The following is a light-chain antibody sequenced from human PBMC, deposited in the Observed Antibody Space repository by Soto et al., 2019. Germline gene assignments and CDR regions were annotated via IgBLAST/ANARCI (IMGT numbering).Light chain of an antibody. CDR3: QQRSNWPPVT. CDR1: QSVSSY. V-gene: IGKV3-11*01. Sequence: EIVMTQSPATLSVSPGEGATLSCRASQSVSSYLAWYQQKPGQAPRLLIYDASNRATGIPARFSGSGSGTDFTLTISSLEPEDFAVYYCQQRSNWPPVTFGGGTKVDI. J-gene: IGKJ4*01. CDR2: DAS.